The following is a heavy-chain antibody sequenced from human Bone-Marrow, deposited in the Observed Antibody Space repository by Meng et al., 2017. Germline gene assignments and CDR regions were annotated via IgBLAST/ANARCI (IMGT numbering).Heavy chain of an antibody. CDR1: GFTFTTYW. V-gene: IGHV3-15*01. J-gene: IGHJ3*02. D-gene: IGHD2-15*01. Sequence: GGSLRLSCTASGFTFTTYWMSWVRQAPGKGLEWVGRIKSKTDGGTTDYAAPVKGRFTISRDDSKNTLYLQMNSLKTEDTAVYYCTTVFGVVVVAARQDAFDIWGQGTMVTVSS. CDR3: TTVFGVVVVAARQDAFDI. CDR2: IKSKTDGGTT.